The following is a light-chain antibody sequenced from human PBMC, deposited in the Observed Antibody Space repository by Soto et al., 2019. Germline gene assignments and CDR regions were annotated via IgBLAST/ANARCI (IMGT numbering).Light chain of an antibody. CDR1: SSDVGGYHY. CDR2: DVS. CDR3: SSYTSSSTLG. J-gene: IGLJ2*01. V-gene: IGLV2-14*01. Sequence: QSALTQPASVSGSPVQSITISCTGTSSDVGGYHYVSWYQQHPGKATKLMIYDVSNRPSGVSNRFSGSKSGNTAYLTISGLQAEDESDYYCSSYTSSSTLGFGGGTKLTVL.